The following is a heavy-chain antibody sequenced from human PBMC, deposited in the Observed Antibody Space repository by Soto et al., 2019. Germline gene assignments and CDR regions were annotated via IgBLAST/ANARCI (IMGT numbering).Heavy chain of an antibody. V-gene: IGHV4-39*01. J-gene: IGHJ4*02. D-gene: IGHD4-17*01. CDR1: GGSISSSSYY. Sequence: PSETLSLTCTVSGGSISSSSYYWGWIRQPPGKGLEWIGSIYYSGSTYYNPSLKSRVTISVDTSKNQFSLKLSSVTAADTAVYYCARLEITTGILFDYWGQGTLVTVSS. CDR3: ARLEITTGILFDY. CDR2: IYYSGST.